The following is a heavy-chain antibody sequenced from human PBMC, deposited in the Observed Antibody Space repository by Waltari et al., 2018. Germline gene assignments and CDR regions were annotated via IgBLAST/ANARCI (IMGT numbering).Heavy chain of an antibody. Sequence: QVQLVQSGAEVKKPGASVKGSCKASGYTFTSYAMHWVRQAPGQRLEWMGWINAGNGNTKYSQKFQGRVTITRDTSASTAYMELSSLRSEDTAVYYCARDLRAAAAVEWGQGTLVTVSS. CDR1: GYTFTSYA. CDR3: ARDLRAAAAVE. V-gene: IGHV1-3*01. D-gene: IGHD6-13*01. CDR2: INAGNGNT. J-gene: IGHJ4*02.